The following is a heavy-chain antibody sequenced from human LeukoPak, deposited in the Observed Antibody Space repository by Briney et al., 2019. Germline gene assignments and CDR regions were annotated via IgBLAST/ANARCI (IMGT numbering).Heavy chain of an antibody. D-gene: IGHD6-19*01. CDR3: AREGWYGGHYNGIDV. CDR1: LVTFSIDG. CDR2: ICFDVSNE. V-gene: IGHV3-33*01. J-gene: IGHJ6*02. Sequence: VGSLRLSCAASLVTFSIDGMDGGRQAPGKGLEWVTVICFDVSNEYYADSLKVRFTISRDNSKNTMFIQMNSLSAEDTAVYYCAREGWYGGHYNGIDVWGHGTTVTVSS.